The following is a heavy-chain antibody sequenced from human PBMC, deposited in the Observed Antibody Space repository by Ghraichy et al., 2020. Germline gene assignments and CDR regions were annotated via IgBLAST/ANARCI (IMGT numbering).Heavy chain of an antibody. CDR3: ARGPVAGTYGRGDWFDP. Sequence: SQTLSLTCAISGDSVSSNSAAWNWIRQSPSRGLEWLGRTYYRSKWYNDYAVSVKSRITINPDTSKNQFSLQLNSVTPEDTAVYYCARGPVAGTYGRGDWFDPWGQGTLVTVSS. D-gene: IGHD6-19*01. J-gene: IGHJ5*02. CDR1: GDSVSSNSAA. V-gene: IGHV6-1*01. CDR2: TYYRSKWYN.